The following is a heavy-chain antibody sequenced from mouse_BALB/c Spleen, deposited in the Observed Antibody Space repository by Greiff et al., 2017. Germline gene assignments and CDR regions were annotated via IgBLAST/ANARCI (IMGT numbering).Heavy chain of an antibody. V-gene: IGHV1S81*02. D-gene: IGHD2-14*01. CDR1: GYTFTSYY. CDR2: INPSNGGT. J-gene: IGHJ3*01. CDR3: TYRYDEGLFAY. Sequence: QVQLQQPGAELVKPGASVKLSCKASGYTFTSYYMYWVKQRPGQGLEWIGGINPSNGGTNFNEKFKSKATLTVDKSSSTAYMQLSSLTSEDSAVYYGTYRYDEGLFAYWGQGTLVTVSA.